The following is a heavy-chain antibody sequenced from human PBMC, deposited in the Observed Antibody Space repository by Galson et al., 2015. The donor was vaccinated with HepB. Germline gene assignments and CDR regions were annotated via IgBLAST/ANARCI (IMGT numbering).Heavy chain of an antibody. D-gene: IGHD1-7*01. Sequence: SVKVSCKAFGYTFSSYDVTWVRQASGQGLEWMGWMNPNSGNTGYAPEFQDRVTMTGDTSMSTAYMELSSLRSEDTAVYYCARGARNYLSSDNWGQGTLVTVSS. V-gene: IGHV1-8*01. CDR2: MNPNSGNT. CDR1: GYTFSSYD. CDR3: ARGARNYLSSDN. J-gene: IGHJ4*02.